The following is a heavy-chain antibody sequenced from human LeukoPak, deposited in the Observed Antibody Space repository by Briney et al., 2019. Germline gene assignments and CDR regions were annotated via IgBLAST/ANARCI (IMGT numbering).Heavy chain of an antibody. CDR3: TSRPLLSYYGSGRTRSDY. D-gene: IGHD3-10*01. CDR1: GFTFSSYG. V-gene: IGHV3-23*01. Sequence: PGGSLRLSCAASGFTFSSYGMSWVRQAPGKGLEWVSAISGSGGSTYYADSVKGRFTISRDNSKNTLYLQMNSLRAEDTAVYYCTSRPLLSYYGSGRTRSDYWGQGTLVTVSS. CDR2: ISGSGGST. J-gene: IGHJ4*02.